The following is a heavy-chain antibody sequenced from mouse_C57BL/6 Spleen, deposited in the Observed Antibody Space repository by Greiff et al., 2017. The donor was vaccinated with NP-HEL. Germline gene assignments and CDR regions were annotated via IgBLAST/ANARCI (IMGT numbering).Heavy chain of an antibody. V-gene: IGHV1-55*01. D-gene: IGHD2-1*01. CDR3: AREEAIYYGNRYYAMDY. CDR1: GYTFTSYW. CDR2: IYPGSGST. Sequence: VQLQQPGAELVKPGASVKMSCKASGYTFTSYWITWVKQRPGQGLEWIGDIYPGSGSTNYNEKFKSKATLTVDTSYSTAYMQLSSLTSEDSAVYYCAREEAIYYGNRYYAMDYWGQGTSVTVSS. J-gene: IGHJ4*01.